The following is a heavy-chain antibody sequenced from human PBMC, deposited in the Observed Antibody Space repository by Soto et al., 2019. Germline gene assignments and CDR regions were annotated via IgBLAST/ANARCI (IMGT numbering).Heavy chain of an antibody. CDR1: GGSISSYY. D-gene: IGHD3-10*01. CDR3: ASSTRGDWFDS. V-gene: IGHV4-59*01. J-gene: IGHJ5*01. CDR2: IYHSGST. Sequence: PSETLSLTCTISGGSISSYYWSWIRQPPGKGLEWIGYIYHSGSTVYNPSLKSRVTISVDTSKNQFSLKLTSVTAADTAVYYCASSTRGDWFDSWGQGTLVTVSS.